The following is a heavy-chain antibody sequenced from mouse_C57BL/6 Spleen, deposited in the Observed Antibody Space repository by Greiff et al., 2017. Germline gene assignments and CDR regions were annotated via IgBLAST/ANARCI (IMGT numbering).Heavy chain of an antibody. CDR2: IDPETGGT. CDR3: TRESYYGSSPYYYAMDY. D-gene: IGHD1-1*01. Sequence: LQESGAELVRPGASVTLSCKASGYTFTDYEMHWVKQTPVHGLEWIGAIDPETGGTAYNQKFKGKAILTADKSSSTAYMELRSLTSEDSAVYYCTRESYYGSSPYYYAMDYWGQGTSVTVSS. V-gene: IGHV1-15*01. J-gene: IGHJ4*01. CDR1: GYTFTDYE.